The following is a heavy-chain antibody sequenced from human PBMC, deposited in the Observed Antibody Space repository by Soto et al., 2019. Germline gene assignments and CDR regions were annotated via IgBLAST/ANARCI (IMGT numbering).Heavy chain of an antibody. Sequence: PGGSLRLSCAPSDFTFSDYWMSWVRQAPGKGLEWVSNIKPDGSEAHYVESVKGRFTISRDNAKNSLFLQMNSLRAEDTAVYYCARRGGYCSSTNCFPVGYFDYWGQGILVTVSS. D-gene: IGHD2-2*01. CDR1: DFTFSDYW. CDR3: ARRGGYCSSTNCFPVGYFDY. CDR2: IKPDGSEA. V-gene: IGHV3-7*01. J-gene: IGHJ4*02.